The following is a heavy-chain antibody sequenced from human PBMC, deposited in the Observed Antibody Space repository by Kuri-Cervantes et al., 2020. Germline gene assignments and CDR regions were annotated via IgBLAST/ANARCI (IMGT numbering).Heavy chain of an antibody. CDR2: IYYSGST. CDR1: GGSISSSSYY. CDR3: ARGKNTGDY. V-gene: IGHV4-39*01. Sequence: SETLSLTCTVSGGSISSSSYYWGWIRQPPGKGLEWIGSIYYSGSTYYNPSLKSRVTISVDTSKNQFSLKLSSVTAADTAVYYCARGKNTGDYWGQGTLVTVSS. D-gene: IGHD1-1*01. J-gene: IGHJ4*02.